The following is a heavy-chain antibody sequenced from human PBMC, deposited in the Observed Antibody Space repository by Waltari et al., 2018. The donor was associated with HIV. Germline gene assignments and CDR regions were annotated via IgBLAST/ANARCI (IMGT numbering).Heavy chain of an antibody. CDR1: GDSVSSNSAA. V-gene: IGHV6-1*01. J-gene: IGHJ6*02. CDR3: ARAEPVVTIRKTGTGRGYGMDV. Sequence: QVQLQQSGPGLVKPSQTLSLTCAISGDSVSSNSAAWNWIRQSPSRGLEWLGRTYYRSKWYNDYAVSVKSRITINPDTSKNQFSLQLNSVTPEDTAVYYCARAEPVVTIRKTGTGRGYGMDVWGQGTTVTVSS. D-gene: IGHD1-7*01. CDR2: TYYRSKWYN.